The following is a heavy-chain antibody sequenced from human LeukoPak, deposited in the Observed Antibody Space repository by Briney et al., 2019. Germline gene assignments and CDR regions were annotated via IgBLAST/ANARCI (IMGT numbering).Heavy chain of an antibody. CDR2: ISSSNSYI. J-gene: IGHJ4*02. CDR1: ALTLVAST. V-gene: IGHV3-21*06. CDR3: ATGNGGLFDY. Sequence: GGSLRLSRAAVALTLVASTINWVRQAPEKGLEWVSSISSSNSYIYYADSVKGRFTISRDNAKNSMYETMLSVSAEHVVVYYCATGNGGLFDYWGQGTLVTVSS. D-gene: IGHD2-8*01.